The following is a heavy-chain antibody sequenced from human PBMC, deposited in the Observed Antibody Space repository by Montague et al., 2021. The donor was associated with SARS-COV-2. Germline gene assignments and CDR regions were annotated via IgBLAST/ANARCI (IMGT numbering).Heavy chain of an antibody. CDR2: IYYSGST. Sequence: SETRGRTGTGAGGAISSGGDDWSWIRQHPGKGLEWIGYIYYSGSTNYNPSLKSRVTISVDTSKNQFSRKLSSVTAADTAVYYCARGFDLWGRGTLVTVSS. CDR3: ARGFDL. V-gene: IGHV4-61*08. CDR1: GGAISSGGDD. J-gene: IGHJ2*01.